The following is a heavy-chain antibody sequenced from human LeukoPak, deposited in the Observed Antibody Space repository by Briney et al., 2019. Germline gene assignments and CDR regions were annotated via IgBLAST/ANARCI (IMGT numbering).Heavy chain of an antibody. Sequence: GRSLRLSCAASGFTVSSNYMSWVRQAPGKGLEWVSVIYSGGSTYYADSVKGRFTISRDNSKNTLYLQVNSLRAEDTAVYYCAREIIGYCSGGSCYGGVFDYWGQGTLVTVSS. CDR2: IYSGGST. CDR3: AREIIGYCSGGSCYGGVFDY. CDR1: GFTVSSNY. D-gene: IGHD2-15*01. J-gene: IGHJ4*02. V-gene: IGHV3-53*01.